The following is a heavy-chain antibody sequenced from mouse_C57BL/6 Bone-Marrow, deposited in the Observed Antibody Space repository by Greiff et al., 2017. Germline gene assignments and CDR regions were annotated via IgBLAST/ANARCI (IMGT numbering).Heavy chain of an antibody. CDR3: ARHGDGYPFAY. D-gene: IGHD2-3*01. Sequence: EVQGVESGGDFVKPGGSLKLSCAASGFTFSSYGMSWVRQTPDKRLEWVATISSGGSYPYYPASVKGRFTISRDNAKNTLYLQMSSLKSEDTAMYYCARHGDGYPFAYWGQGTLVTVSA. CDR1: GFTFSSYG. V-gene: IGHV5-6*01. J-gene: IGHJ3*01. CDR2: ISSGGSYP.